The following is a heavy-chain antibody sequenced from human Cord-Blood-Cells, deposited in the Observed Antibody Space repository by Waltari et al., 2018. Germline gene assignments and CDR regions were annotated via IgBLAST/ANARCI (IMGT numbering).Heavy chain of an antibody. V-gene: IGHV1-2*04. D-gene: IGHD3-3*01. Sequence: QVQLVQSGAEVKKPGASVKVSCKASGYTFTGYYMHWVRQAPGQGLEWMGWINPNSGGTNYAQKFQGWVTMTRDTSISTAYMELSRLRSDDTAGYYCARGRSRGYDVWSGYYDAFDSCGQGTMVTVSS. J-gene: IGHJ3*02. CDR3: ARGRSRGYDVWSGYYDAFDS. CDR2: INPNSGGT. CDR1: GYTFTGYY.